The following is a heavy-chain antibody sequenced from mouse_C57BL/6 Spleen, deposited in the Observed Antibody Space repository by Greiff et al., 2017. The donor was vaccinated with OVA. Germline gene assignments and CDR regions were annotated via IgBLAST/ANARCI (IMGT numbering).Heavy chain of an antibody. CDR1: GYTFTSYW. J-gene: IGHJ3*01. Sequence: VQLQQPGAELVKPGASVKMSCKASGYTFTSYWITWVKQRPGQGLEWIGDIYPGSGSTNYNEKFKSKAILTVDTSYSTAYLHLRSLTSQYSAFYSCSRSSSSWFAYWGQGTLVTVSA. CDR2: IYPGSGST. CDR3: SRSSSSWFAY. V-gene: IGHV1-55*01. D-gene: IGHD1-1*01.